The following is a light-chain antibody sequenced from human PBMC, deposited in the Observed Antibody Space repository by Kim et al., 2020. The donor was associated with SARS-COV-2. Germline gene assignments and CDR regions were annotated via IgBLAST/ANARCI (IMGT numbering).Light chain of an antibody. CDR1: NSVADK. J-gene: IGKJ4*01. Sequence: SQGKSTTPSCRPSNSVADKLAWCNQKPGQAPRRLIYGASVRATGIPARFSGSGSGTEFTLTISSLQSEDFAVYYCQEYNNWPALSFGGGTKVDIK. V-gene: IGKV3D-15*01. CDR2: GAS. CDR3: QEYNNWPALS.